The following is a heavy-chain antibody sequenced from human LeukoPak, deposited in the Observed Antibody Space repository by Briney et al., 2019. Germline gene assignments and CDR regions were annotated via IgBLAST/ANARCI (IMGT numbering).Heavy chain of an antibody. CDR3: ARDEAGSSVSFDY. CDR1: GGSISSSSYY. CDR2: IYYSGST. D-gene: IGHD1-26*01. V-gene: IGHV4-39*07. Sequence: SETLSLTCTVSGGSISSSSYYWGWVRQPPGKGLEWIGSIYYSGSTYYNPSLKSRVTISVDTSKNQFSLKLSSVTAADTAVYYCARDEAGSSVSFDYWGQGTLVTVSS. J-gene: IGHJ4*02.